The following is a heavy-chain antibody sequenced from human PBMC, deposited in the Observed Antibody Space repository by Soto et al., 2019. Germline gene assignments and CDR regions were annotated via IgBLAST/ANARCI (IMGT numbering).Heavy chain of an antibody. Sequence: SQTLSLTCAISGDSVSSNSAAWNWIRQSPSRGLEWLGRTYYRSKWYNDYAVSVKSRITINPDTSKNQFSLQLNSVTPEDTAVYYCARGNFWSGYGGYYYYGMDVWGQGTTVTVSS. CDR3: ARGNFWSGYGGYYYYGMDV. V-gene: IGHV6-1*01. CDR1: GDSVSSNSAA. CDR2: TYYRSKWYN. D-gene: IGHD3-3*01. J-gene: IGHJ6*02.